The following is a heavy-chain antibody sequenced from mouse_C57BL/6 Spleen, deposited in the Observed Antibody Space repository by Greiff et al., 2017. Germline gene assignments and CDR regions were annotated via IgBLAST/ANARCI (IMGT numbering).Heavy chain of an antibody. Sequence: QVQLQQPGAELVMPGASVKLSCKASGYTFTSYWMHWVKQRPGQGLEWIGEIDPSDSYTNYNQKFKGKSTLTVDKSSSTAYMQLSSRTSEDSAVYYWARGGGLGRGFAYWGQGTLVTVSA. CDR3: ARGGGLGRGFAY. J-gene: IGHJ3*01. D-gene: IGHD3-1*01. V-gene: IGHV1-69*01. CDR2: IDPSDSYT. CDR1: GYTFTSYW.